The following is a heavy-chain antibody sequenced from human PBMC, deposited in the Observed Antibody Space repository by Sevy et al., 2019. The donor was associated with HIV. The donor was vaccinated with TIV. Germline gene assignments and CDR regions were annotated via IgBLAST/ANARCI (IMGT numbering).Heavy chain of an antibody. D-gene: IGHD3-22*01. Sequence: GGCLRLSCAATGFTFSNYAMHWVRQAPGKWIEWVAIIWSDGAYQYHGDSVKGRFTISRDNSKNTLYLQMNNVRVEDTAVYYCARGGYYYDNAAYYALDSWGQGTLVTVSS. CDR2: IWSDGAYQ. V-gene: IGHV3-33*01. J-gene: IGHJ4*02. CDR3: ARGGYYYDNAAYYALDS. CDR1: GFTFSNYA.